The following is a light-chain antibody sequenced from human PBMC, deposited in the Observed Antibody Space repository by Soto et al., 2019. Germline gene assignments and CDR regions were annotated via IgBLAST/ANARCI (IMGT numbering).Light chain of an antibody. V-gene: IGKV3-15*01. J-gene: IGKJ3*01. CDR2: GAS. CDR1: QNIGTN. CDR3: QQYDNWPPFFT. Sequence: EVVMTQSPATLSVSPGDRATLSCRASQNIGTNVARYQHKPGQAPRLLIYGASTRATAIPPRFSGSGSGSELSLTVSSLQSEDFAFYYCQQYDNWPPFFTFGPGTKVDIQ.